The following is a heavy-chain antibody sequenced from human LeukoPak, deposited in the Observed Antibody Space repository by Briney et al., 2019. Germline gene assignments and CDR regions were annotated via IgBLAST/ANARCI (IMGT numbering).Heavy chain of an antibody. V-gene: IGHV3-74*01. D-gene: IGHD3-16*02. CDR2: VNSVGSST. J-gene: IGHJ3*02. Sequence: GGSLRLSCAASGFTFSRYWMHWVRQVPGKGLMWVSRVNSVGSSTDYADSVKGRFTFSRENAKNTLFWQMSSLRAEDTAMYYCVRNSEEYVRGSYRYADACDIWGQGTMVTVSS. CDR1: GFTFSRYW. CDR3: VRNSEEYVRGSYRYADACDI.